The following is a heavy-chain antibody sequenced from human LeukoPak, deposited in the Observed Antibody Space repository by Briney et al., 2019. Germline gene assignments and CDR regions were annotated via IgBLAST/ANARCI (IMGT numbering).Heavy chain of an antibody. J-gene: IGHJ4*02. CDR3: ARDLGWGSPVAY. CDR2: IYGGGSTTYNPSP. Sequence: SETLSLTCIVSGGSISSYFWNWIRHPAGKGLEGIGKIYGGGSTTYNPSPNYNPSLKSRVTMSMDTSNNEFSLSLTSVTAADTAVYYCARDLGWGSPVAYWGQGILVTVSS. V-gene: IGHV4-4*07. D-gene: IGHD3-16*01. CDR1: GGSISSYF.